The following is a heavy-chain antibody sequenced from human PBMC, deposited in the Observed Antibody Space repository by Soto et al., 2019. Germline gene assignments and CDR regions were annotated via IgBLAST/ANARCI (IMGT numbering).Heavy chain of an antibody. D-gene: IGHD3-22*01. CDR1: GGTFSSYA. CDR2: IFPIFGTA. CDR3: AREIPYYYDSSGSPRAGMDV. V-gene: IGHV1-69*12. J-gene: IGHJ6*02. Sequence: QVQLVQSGAEVKKPGSSVKVSCKASGGTFSSYAVSWVRQAPGHGLEWMGGIFPIFGTANYAQKFQGRVTIIADESTRTAYMELSSLRSEDTAVYYCAREIPYYYDSSGSPRAGMDVWGQGTTVTVSS.